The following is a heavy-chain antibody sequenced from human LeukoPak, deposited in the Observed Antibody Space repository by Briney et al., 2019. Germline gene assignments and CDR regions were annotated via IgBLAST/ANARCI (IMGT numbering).Heavy chain of an antibody. CDR3: ASGWYSSGWYRGYNWFDP. Sequence: SVTVSCKASGGTFSSYTISWVRQAPGQGLEWMGRIIPILGIANYAQKFQGRVTITAAKSTSTAYMELSSLRSEDTAVYYCASGWYSSGWYRGYNWFDPWGQGTLVTVSS. D-gene: IGHD6-19*01. CDR1: GGTFSSYT. V-gene: IGHV1-69*02. CDR2: IIPILGIA. J-gene: IGHJ5*02.